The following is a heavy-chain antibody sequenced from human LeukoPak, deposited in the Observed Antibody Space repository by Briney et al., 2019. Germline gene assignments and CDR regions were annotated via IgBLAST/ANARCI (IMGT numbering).Heavy chain of an antibody. Sequence: SQTLSLTCTVSGGSISSGDYYWSWIRQPPGKGLEWIGYIYYSGSTYYNPSLKSRVTISVDTSKNQFSLKLSSVTAADTAVYYCARSYSAYYDFWSGYYTCYFDYWGQGTLVTVSS. CDR2: IYYSGST. J-gene: IGHJ4*02. V-gene: IGHV4-30-4*01. CDR1: GGSISSGDYY. D-gene: IGHD3-3*01. CDR3: ARSYSAYYDFWSGYYTCYFDY.